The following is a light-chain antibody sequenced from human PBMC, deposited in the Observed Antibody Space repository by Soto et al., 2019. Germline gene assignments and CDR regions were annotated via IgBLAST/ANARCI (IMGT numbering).Light chain of an antibody. CDR1: QSVSSNY. CDR3: QQYGSSYPWT. V-gene: IGKV3-20*01. Sequence: EIVLTQSPGTLSLSPGERATLSCRAGQSVSSNYLAWYQQKPGQAPRLLIYGACSRATGIPDRFSGSGSGTDFTLTIRRLEPEDFAVYYCQQYGSSYPWTFGQGTKV. CDR2: GAC. J-gene: IGKJ1*01.